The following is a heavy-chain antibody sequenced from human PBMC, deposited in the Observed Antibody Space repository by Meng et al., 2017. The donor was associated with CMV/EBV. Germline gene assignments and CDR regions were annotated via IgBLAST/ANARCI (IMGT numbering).Heavy chain of an antibody. J-gene: IGHJ6*02. CDR1: GFTFSSYA. V-gene: IGHV3-30*04. CDR3: ARESRWLRLRDYYYGMDV. Sequence: GESLKISCAASGFTFSSYAMHWVRQAPGKGLEWVAVISYDGSNKYYADSVKGRFTISRDNSKNTLYLQMNSLSAEDTAVYYCARESRWLRLRDYYYGMDVWGQGTTVTVSS. D-gene: IGHD5-12*01. CDR2: ISYDGSNK.